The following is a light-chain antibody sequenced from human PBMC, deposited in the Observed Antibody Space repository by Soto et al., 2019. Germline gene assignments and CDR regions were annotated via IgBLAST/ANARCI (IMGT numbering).Light chain of an antibody. J-gene: IGKJ5*01. Sequence: DTAMTPSPATLPAAHADSATLACTASQSVSSKLVWYQKTPGQAHRLLFHDASTRATGIPASFSGSASATEFILTIGILQYDFVTIYYCQPHNDWPTFGQGTRLEIK. CDR2: DAS. CDR1: QSVSSK. CDR3: QPHNDWPT. V-gene: IGKV3-15*01.